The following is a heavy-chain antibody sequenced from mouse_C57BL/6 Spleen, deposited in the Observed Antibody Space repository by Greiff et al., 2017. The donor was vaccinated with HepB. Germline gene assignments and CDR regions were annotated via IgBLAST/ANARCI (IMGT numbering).Heavy chain of an antibody. J-gene: IGHJ4*01. V-gene: IGHV1-52*01. Sequence: QVQLQQPGAELVRPGSSVKLSCKASGYTFTSYWMHWVKQRPIQGLEWIGNIDPSDSETHYNQKFKDKATLTVDKSSSTVYMQLSSLTSEDSAVYDLARWYYALDDWGQGTSVTVSS. CDR3: ARWYYALDD. CDR1: GYTFTSYW. CDR2: IDPSDSET.